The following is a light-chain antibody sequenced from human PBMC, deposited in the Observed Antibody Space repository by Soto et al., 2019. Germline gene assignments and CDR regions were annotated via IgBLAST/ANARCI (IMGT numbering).Light chain of an antibody. V-gene: IGKV1-39*01. CDR1: ESISRQ. CDR3: QQSYSTLPIT. Sequence: DIQMTQSPSSLSASVGDRVTITCRASESISRQLNWYQQKPGKAPNLLIYAASSLQNAVPSRFSGSGSGTDFTLTISNLQPEDFATYYYQQSYSTLPITFGQGTRLEIK. J-gene: IGKJ5*01. CDR2: AAS.